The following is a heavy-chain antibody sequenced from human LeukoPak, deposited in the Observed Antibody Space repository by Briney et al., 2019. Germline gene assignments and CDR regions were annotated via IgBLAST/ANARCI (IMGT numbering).Heavy chain of an antibody. CDR3: ARGGDGDILTGLVFDY. D-gene: IGHD3-9*01. J-gene: IGHJ4*02. Sequence: ASVKVSCKASGYRFTSYGISWVRQAPGQGVEWMGWISAYNGNTNYAQKLQGRVTMTTDTSTSTAYMELRSLRSDDAAVYYCARGGDGDILTGLVFDYWGQGTLVTVSS. CDR1: GYRFTSYG. CDR2: ISAYNGNT. V-gene: IGHV1-18*01.